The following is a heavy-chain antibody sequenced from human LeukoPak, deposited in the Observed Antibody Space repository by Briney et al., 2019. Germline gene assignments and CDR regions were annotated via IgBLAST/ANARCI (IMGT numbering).Heavy chain of an antibody. J-gene: IGHJ5*02. D-gene: IGHD6-13*01. CDR2: IYYSGST. CDR3: ASVIAAAGKGWFDP. CDR1: GGSISSSSYY. Sequence: SETLSLTCTVSGGSISSSSYYWGWIRQPPGKGLEWFGSIYYSGSTYYNPSLKSRVTISVDTSKNQFSLKLSSVTAADTAVYYCASVIAAAGKGWFDPWGQGTLVTVSS. V-gene: IGHV4-39*01.